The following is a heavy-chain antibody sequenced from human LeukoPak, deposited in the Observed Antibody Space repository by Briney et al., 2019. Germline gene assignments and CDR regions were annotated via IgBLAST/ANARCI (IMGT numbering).Heavy chain of an antibody. CDR2: ISSSSSYI. D-gene: IGHD3-3*01. CDR3: ARDPPYYDFWSDDAYYFDY. CDR1: GFTFSSYS. V-gene: IGHV3-21*01. J-gene: IGHJ4*02. Sequence: GGSLRLSCAASGFTFSSYSMNWVRQAPGKGLEWVSSISSSSSYIYYADSVKGRFTISRDNAKNSLYLQMNSLRAEDTAVYYCARDPPYYDFWSDDAYYFDYWGQGTLATVSS.